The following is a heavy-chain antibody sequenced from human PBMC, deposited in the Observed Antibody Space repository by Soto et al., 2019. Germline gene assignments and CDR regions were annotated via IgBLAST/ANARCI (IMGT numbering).Heavy chain of an antibody. CDR3: ARAWSESYVRSWEDYYFDY. Sequence: QVQLVQSGAEVKKPGASVKVSCKASGYTFTSYYMHWVRQAPGQGLEWMGIINPSGGSTSYAQKFQGRVTMTRDTSMSTVYMELSSLRSEDTAVYYCARAWSESYVRSWEDYYFDYWGQGTLVTVSS. CDR1: GYTFTSYY. J-gene: IGHJ4*02. V-gene: IGHV1-46*01. D-gene: IGHD3-10*02. CDR2: INPSGGST.